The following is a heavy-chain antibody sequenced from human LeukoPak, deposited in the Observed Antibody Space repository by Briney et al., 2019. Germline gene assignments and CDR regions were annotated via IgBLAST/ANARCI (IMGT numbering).Heavy chain of an antibody. CDR1: GYTFTSYY. Sequence: ASVKVSCKASGYTFTSYYMHWVRQAPGQGLEWMGIINPSGGSTSYAQKFQGRITMTTDTSTSTAYMELRSLRSDDAAMYFCARDKGYYDTSGYYAFDIWGQGTMVTVSS. D-gene: IGHD3-22*01. CDR2: INPSGGST. CDR3: ARDKGYYDTSGYYAFDI. J-gene: IGHJ3*02. V-gene: IGHV1-46*01.